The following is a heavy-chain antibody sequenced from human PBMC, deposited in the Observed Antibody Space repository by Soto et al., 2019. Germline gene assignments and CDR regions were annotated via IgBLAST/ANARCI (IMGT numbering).Heavy chain of an antibody. J-gene: IGHJ5*02. D-gene: IGHD2-2*01. Sequence: PSETLSLTCTVSGDSVTSDSYFWSWIRQPPGKGLEWIGNSYYSGYYSGSTNHNPSLKSRVTISVDKSKNQFSLKLNSVTAADTAVYYCARARQYCSSSSCYLDPWGQGTLVTVSS. V-gene: IGHV4-61*01. CDR3: ARARQYCSSSSCYLDP. CDR1: GDSVTSDSYF. CDR2: SYYSGYYSGST.